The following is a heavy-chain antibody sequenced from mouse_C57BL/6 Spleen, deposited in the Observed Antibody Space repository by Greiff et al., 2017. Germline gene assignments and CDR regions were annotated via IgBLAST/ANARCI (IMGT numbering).Heavy chain of an antibody. CDR3: ARRAQATLYAMDY. CDR1: GYSFTDYN. D-gene: IGHD3-2*02. Sequence: VQLQQSGPELVKPGASVKISCKASGYSFTDYNMNWVKQTNGKSLEWIGVINPNYGTTSYNQKFKGKATLTVDQSSSTAYMQLNSLTSEDSAVXYCARRAQATLYAMDYWGQGTSVTVSS. J-gene: IGHJ4*01. V-gene: IGHV1-39*01. CDR2: INPNYGTT.